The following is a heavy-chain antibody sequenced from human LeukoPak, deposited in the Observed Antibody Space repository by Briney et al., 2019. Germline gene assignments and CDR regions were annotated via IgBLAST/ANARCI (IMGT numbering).Heavy chain of an antibody. CDR1: GYTFTSYD. CDR2: MNPNSGNT. CDR3: ARGLTAAVGAGVDY. D-gene: IGHD2-21*02. V-gene: IGHV1-8*01. J-gene: IGHJ4*02. Sequence: ASVKVSCKASGYTFTSYDINWVRQATGQGLEWMGWMNPNSGNTGYAQKFQGRVTMTRNTSISTAYMELSSLRSEDTAVYYCARGLTAAVGAGVDYWGQGTLDTVSS.